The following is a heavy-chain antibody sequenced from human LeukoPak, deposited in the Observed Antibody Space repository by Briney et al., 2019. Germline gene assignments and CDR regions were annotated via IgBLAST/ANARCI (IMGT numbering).Heavy chain of an antibody. D-gene: IGHD1-26*01. Sequence: GGSLRLSCAASGFTVSSNYMSWVRQAPGKGLEWVSVIYSGGSTYYADSVKGRFTISRDNSKNTLYLQMNSLRAEDTAVYYCARRRKVGATYYYYYTDVWGKGTTVTVSS. CDR3: ARRRKVGATYYYYYTDV. CDR1: GFTVSSNY. CDR2: IYSGGST. J-gene: IGHJ6*03. V-gene: IGHV3-53*01.